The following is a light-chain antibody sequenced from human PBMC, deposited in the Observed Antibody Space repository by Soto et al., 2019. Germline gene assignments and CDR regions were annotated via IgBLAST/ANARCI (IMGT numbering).Light chain of an antibody. CDR1: SSNIGHNY. CDR2: RDN. V-gene: IGLV1-44*01. CDR3: AAWDESLNGVL. Sequence: QSALVQPPSASETPGQRVTISCSGSSSNIGHNYVYWYQQVPGTAPKLLIYRDNQRPSGVPDRFSGSKSGTSASLAISGLQSEDEADYYCAAWDESLNGVLFGGGTKVTVL. J-gene: IGLJ2*01.